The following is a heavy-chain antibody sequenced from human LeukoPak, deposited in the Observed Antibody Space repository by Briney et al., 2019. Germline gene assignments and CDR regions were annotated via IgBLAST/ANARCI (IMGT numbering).Heavy chain of an antibody. CDR2: IWYDGSNK. CDR1: GFTFSSYG. Sequence: GGSLRLSXAASGFTFSSYGMHWVRQAPGKGLEWVAVIWYDGSNKYYADSVKGRFTISRDNSKDTLYLQMNSLRAEDTAVYYCAKVLEAATNDAFDIWGRGTMVTVSS. V-gene: IGHV3-33*06. J-gene: IGHJ3*02. D-gene: IGHD2-15*01. CDR3: AKVLEAATNDAFDI.